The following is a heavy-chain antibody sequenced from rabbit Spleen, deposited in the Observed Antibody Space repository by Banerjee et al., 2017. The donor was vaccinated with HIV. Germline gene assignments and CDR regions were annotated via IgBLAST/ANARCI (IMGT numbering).Heavy chain of an antibody. CDR2: IYPDYGST. J-gene: IGHJ6*01. CDR3: ARGRYYTYGYAGYAYADL. CDR1: GFSFSSSDW. Sequence: QEQLVESGGGLVQPEGSLTLTCTASGFSFSSSDWIYWVRQAPGKGLEWIGYIYPDYGSTDYASWVNGRFTISLDNAQNTVFLQMTSLTAADTATYFCARGRYYTYGYAGYAYADLWGPGTLVTVS. D-gene: IGHD6-1*01. V-gene: IGHV1S45*01.